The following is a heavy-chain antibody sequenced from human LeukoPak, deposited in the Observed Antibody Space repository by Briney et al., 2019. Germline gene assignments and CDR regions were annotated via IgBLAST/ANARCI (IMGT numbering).Heavy chain of an antibody. V-gene: IGHV4-59*01. Sequence: TSETLSLTCTVYTGSISSFYWSCLRQPPGKGLEGIGYIYYSESTNYNPSLKSRVTISVDTSNMQFYLKLSAVSDAATAVYYCARGRSYYDSSGYGYWGQGTLVTVSS. CDR1: TGSISSFY. J-gene: IGHJ4*02. D-gene: IGHD3-22*01. CDR2: IYYSEST. CDR3: ARGRSYYDSSGYGY.